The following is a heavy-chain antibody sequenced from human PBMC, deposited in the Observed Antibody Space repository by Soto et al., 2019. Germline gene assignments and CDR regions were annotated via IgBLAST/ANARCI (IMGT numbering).Heavy chain of an antibody. D-gene: IGHD3-3*01. J-gene: IGHJ4*02. CDR3: ARGVDSWSGYLF. V-gene: IGHV4-34*01. CDR2: IHHSGST. Sequence: SETLSLTCALYGGSFDGYYWSGIRQSPGKGLEWIGEIHHSGSTKYNPSLKSRVSLSVDTSTKQFSLKLTYVTAADRGVYYCARGVDSWSGYLFWGQGTQVTVSS. CDR1: GGSFDGYY.